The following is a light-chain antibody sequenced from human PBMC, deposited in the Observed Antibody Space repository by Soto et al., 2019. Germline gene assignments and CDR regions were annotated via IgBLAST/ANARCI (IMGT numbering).Light chain of an antibody. CDR1: QSVSNNY. Sequence: MVWTQSPGTLSLSPGERATLSCRASQSVSNNYLAWYQQKPGQAPRLLIYGASSRATGIPDRFSGSGSGTDFTLTISRLEPEDFAVYYCQQYGSSLPITFGQGTRLEI. V-gene: IGKV3-20*01. CDR3: QQYGSSLPIT. J-gene: IGKJ5*01. CDR2: GAS.